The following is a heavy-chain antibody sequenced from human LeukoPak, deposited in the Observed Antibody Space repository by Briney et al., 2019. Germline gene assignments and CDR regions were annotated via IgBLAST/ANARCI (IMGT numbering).Heavy chain of an antibody. V-gene: IGHV3-23*01. CDR2: ISGSGGST. D-gene: IGHD6-19*01. CDR3: AKDMGMGSGWFFFDY. Sequence: PGGSLRLSCAASGFTFNSYAMSWVRQASGKGLEWVSAISGSGGSTYYADSVKGRFTISRDNSKNTLYLQMNSLRAEDTAVYYCAKDMGMGSGWFFFDYWGQGTLVTVSS. CDR1: GFTFNSYA. J-gene: IGHJ4*02.